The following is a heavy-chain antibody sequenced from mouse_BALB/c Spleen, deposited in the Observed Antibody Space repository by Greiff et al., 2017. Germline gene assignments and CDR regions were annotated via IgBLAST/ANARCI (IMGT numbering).Heavy chain of an antibody. CDR1: GFTFSDYY. CDR3: ARDHDYDAMDY. Sequence: EVKLVESGGGLVKPGGSLKLSCAASGFTFSDYYMYWVRQTPEKRLEWVATISDGGSYTYYPDSVKGRFTISRDNAKNNLYLQMSSLKSEDTAMYYCARDHDYDAMDYWGQGTSVTVSS. CDR2: ISDGGSYT. J-gene: IGHJ4*01. V-gene: IGHV5-4*02.